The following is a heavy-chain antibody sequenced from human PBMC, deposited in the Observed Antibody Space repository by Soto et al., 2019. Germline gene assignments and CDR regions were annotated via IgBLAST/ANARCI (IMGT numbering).Heavy chain of an antibody. CDR2: ISWNSGSI. CDR1: GFTFDDYA. Sequence: GGSLRLSCAASGFTFDDYAMHWVRQAPGKGLEWVSGISWNSGSIGYADSVKGRFTISRDNAKNSLYLQMNSLRAEDTALYYCVRRADSSGYYQIYYFDYWGQGTLVTVSS. D-gene: IGHD3-22*01. V-gene: IGHV3-9*01. J-gene: IGHJ4*02. CDR3: VRRADSSGYYQIYYFDY.